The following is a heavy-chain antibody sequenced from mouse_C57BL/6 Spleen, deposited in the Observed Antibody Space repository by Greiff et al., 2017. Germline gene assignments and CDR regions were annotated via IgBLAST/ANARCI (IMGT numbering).Heavy chain of an antibody. J-gene: IGHJ2*01. CDR2: IYPSDSET. Sequence: QVQLQQPGAELVRPGSSVKLSCKASGYTFTSYWMDWVKQRPGQGLEWIGNIYPSDSETHYNQKFKDKATLTVDKSSSTAYMQLSSLTAEDSAVYYCARDFYFDCWGQGTTLSVSS. CDR3: ARDFYFDC. V-gene: IGHV1-61*01. CDR1: GYTFTSYW.